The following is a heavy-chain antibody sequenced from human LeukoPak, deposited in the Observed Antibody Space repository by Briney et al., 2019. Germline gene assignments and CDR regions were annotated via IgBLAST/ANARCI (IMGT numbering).Heavy chain of an antibody. CDR1: GYSISIAYY. CDR2: IFRGGSN. CDR3: ARYDSRGSGSTQLEY. Sequence: PAETLSLTCAVSGYSISIAYYWGWIRPPPGKGLEWIGRIFRGGSNSYNPSLMSRLTMSMDTSKNQFSLQLTSVTAADTAVYYCARYDSRGSGSTQLEYWGQGILVTISS. D-gene: IGHD3-3*01. J-gene: IGHJ4*02. V-gene: IGHV4-38-2*01.